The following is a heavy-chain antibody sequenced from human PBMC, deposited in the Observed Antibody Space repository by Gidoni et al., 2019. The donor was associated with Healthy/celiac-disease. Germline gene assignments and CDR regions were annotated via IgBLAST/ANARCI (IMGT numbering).Heavy chain of an antibody. J-gene: IGHJ3*02. D-gene: IGHD3-10*01. CDR1: GFTFSSYA. CDR2: ISGSGGST. V-gene: IGHV3-23*01. Sequence: EVQLLESGGGLVQPGGSLRLSCAASGFTFSSYAMSWVRQAPGKGLEWFSAISGSGGSTYYADSVKGRFTISRDNSKNALYLQMNSLRAEDTAVYYCAKDRGAAVWIDAFDIWGQGTMVTVSS. CDR3: AKDRGAAVWIDAFDI.